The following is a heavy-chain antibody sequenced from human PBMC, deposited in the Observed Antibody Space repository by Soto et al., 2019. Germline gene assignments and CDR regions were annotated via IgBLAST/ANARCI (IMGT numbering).Heavy chain of an antibody. V-gene: IGHV1-69*12. J-gene: IGHJ6*02. CDR2: IIPIFGTA. CDR3: ARWSRGYYTVQWGYYYYGMGV. Sequence: QVQLVQSGAEVKKPGSSVKVSCKASGGTFSSYAISWVRQAPGQGLEWMGGIIPIFGTANYAQKFQGRVTITADESTSTAYMELSSLRSEDTAVYYCARWSRGYYTVQWGYYYYGMGVWGQGTTVTVSS. D-gene: IGHD3-3*01. CDR1: GGTFSSYA.